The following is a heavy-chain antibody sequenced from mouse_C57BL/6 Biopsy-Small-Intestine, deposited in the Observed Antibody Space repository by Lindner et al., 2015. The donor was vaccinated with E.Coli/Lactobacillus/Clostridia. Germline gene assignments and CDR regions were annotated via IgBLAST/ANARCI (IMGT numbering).Heavy chain of an antibody. CDR1: GNTSAPVL. CDR3: ARGTYRYYYESSGYGYGMDV. V-gene: IGHV1-64*01. Sequence: SVKVSCKASGNTSAPVLSSGCDRPLDKGLSGMGGIIPMFGTTKYAQKFQGRVTITADESTKTAYMDLSSLRSEDTAVYYCARGTYRYYYESSGYGYGMDVWGQGTTVTVSS. D-gene: IGHD1-1*02. J-gene: IGHJ1*01. CDR2: IIPMFGTT.